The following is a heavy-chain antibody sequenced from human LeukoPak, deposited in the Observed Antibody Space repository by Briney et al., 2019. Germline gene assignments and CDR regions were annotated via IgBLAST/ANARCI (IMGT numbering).Heavy chain of an antibody. CDR3: AKDRSSSSGFDY. Sequence: GGSLRLSCAASGFTFSSYAMSWVRQAPGKGLEWVSAISGSGGSTYYADSVEGRFTISRDNSKNTLYLQMNSLRAEDTAVYYCAKDRSSSSGFDYWGQGTLVTVSS. CDR2: ISGSGGST. D-gene: IGHD6-6*01. J-gene: IGHJ4*02. V-gene: IGHV3-23*01. CDR1: GFTFSSYA.